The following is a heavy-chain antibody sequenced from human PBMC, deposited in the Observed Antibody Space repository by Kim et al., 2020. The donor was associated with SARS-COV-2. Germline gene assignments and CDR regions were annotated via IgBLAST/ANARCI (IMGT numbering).Heavy chain of an antibody. CDR1: GFTFRNYA. J-gene: IGHJ6*02. CDR3: ATVLAQWLASRYFYGMNV. D-gene: IGHD6-19*01. CDR2: ISYDGSNK. V-gene: IGHV3-30*04. Sequence: GWSLRLSCAASGFTFRNYALHLVRQAPGKVLEWVAVISYDGSNKYYADSVKGRFTISRDNSKDTLYRHMNSLRIDDTALDYCATVLAQWLASRYFYGMNVWGPGTTVPFSS.